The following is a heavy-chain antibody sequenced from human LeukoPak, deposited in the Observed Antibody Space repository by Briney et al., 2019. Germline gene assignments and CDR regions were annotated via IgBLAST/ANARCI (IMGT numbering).Heavy chain of an antibody. J-gene: IGHJ4*02. Sequence: GRSLRLSCAASGFTFSSYAMHWVRQAPGKGLEWVAVISYDGSNKYYADSVKGRFTISRDNSKNTLYLQMNSLRAEDTAVYYCAKSAVYDSSGYCFDYWGQGTLVTVSS. CDR3: AKSAVYDSSGYCFDY. D-gene: IGHD3-22*01. CDR1: GFTFSSYA. CDR2: ISYDGSNK. V-gene: IGHV3-30*04.